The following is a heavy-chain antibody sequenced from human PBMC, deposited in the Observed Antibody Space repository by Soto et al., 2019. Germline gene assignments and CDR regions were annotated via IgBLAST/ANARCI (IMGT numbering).Heavy chain of an antibody. CDR1: GFTFSTFD. CDR2: IRGVAGST. V-gene: IGHV3-23*01. Sequence: EVQLLESGGGLVQPGGSLRLSCAASGFTFSTFDMTWLRQAPGKGLEWVSLIRGVAGSTHYPDSVKGRFTISKDTSNNVLYLEMHSLRADDTAVYFYVKGAWLDYWGQGNMVTVSS. J-gene: IGHJ4*02. CDR3: VKGAWLDY.